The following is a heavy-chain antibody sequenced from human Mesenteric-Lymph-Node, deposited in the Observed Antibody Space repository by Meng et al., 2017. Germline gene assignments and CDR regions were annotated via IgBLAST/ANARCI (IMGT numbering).Heavy chain of an antibody. D-gene: IGHD2-21*01. J-gene: IGHJ4*02. CDR2: INSDGSST. Sequence: GESLKISCAASGFTFSSYWMHWVRQAPGKGLVWVSRINSDGSSTSYADSVKGRFTISRDNAKNTLYLQMNSLRAEDTAVYYCARVMGGYYFDYWGQGTLVTVSS. CDR3: ARVMGGYYFDY. CDR1: GFTFSSYW. V-gene: IGHV3-74*01.